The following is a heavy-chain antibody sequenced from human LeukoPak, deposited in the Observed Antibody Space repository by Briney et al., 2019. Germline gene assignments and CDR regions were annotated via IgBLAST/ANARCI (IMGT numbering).Heavy chain of an antibody. D-gene: IGHD1-26*01. V-gene: IGHV4-39*01. CDR2: IYYTGST. CDR1: GASISGSGYY. CDR3: VKSGGYGLIDY. J-gene: IGHJ4*02. Sequence: SETLSLTCAVPGASISGSGYYLGWIRQPPGKGLEWIGNIYYTGSTYYSASLQSRVTISIDTSKNQFSLRLNSVAAADTAMYYCVKSGGYGLIDYWGQGTLVTVSS.